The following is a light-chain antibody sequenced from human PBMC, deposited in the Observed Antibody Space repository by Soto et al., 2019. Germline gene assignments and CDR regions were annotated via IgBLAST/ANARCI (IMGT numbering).Light chain of an antibody. V-gene: IGKV3-20*01. Sequence: EIVLTQSPGTLSLSPGERATLSCRASQSVSSNYLVWYQQKPGQAPRLLIYAASSRATGIPDRFSGSGSGTDFTLTISRLEPEDFAVYYCQQYGSSPITFGQGTLLEVK. CDR1: QSVSSNY. CDR3: QQYGSSPIT. CDR2: AAS. J-gene: IGKJ5*01.